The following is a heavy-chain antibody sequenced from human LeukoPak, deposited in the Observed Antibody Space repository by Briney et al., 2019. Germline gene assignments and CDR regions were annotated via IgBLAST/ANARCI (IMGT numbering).Heavy chain of an antibody. J-gene: IGHJ6*02. V-gene: IGHV1-46*01. D-gene: IGHD2-8*02. CDR3: ARGWGSIKDGMDV. Sequence: ASVTVSCTASGYTFTSYYMHWVRQAPGQGLEWMGIINPSGGSTSYAQKFQGRVTMTRDTSTSTVYMELSSLRSEDTAVYYCARGWGSIKDGMDVWGQGTTVTVSS. CDR1: GYTFTSYY. CDR2: INPSGGST.